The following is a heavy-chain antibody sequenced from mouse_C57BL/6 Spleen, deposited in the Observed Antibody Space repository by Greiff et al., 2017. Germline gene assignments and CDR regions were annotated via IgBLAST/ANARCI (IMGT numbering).Heavy chain of an antibody. CDR2: ISSGGSYT. V-gene: IGHV5-6*02. Sequence: EVMLVESGGDLVKPGGSLKLSCAASGFTFSSYGMSWVRQTPDKRLEWVATISSGGSYTYYPDSVKGRFTISRDNAKNTLYLQMSSLKSEYTAMYYCARATVVATGFDYWGQGTTLTVSS. J-gene: IGHJ2*01. CDR3: ARATVVATGFDY. CDR1: GFTFSSYG. D-gene: IGHD1-1*01.